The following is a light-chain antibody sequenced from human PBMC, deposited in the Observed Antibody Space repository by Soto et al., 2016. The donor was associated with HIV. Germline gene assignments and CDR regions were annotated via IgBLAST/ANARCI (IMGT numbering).Light chain of an antibody. Sequence: DIQMTQSPSSLSASVGDRVIITCRASQTIRKYLNWYQQKPGKAPVLLISTTSSLQSGVASRFSGSGSGAEFTLTISNLQPEDFATHYCQQSYTTPLTFGGGTKVEI. J-gene: IGKJ4*01. CDR2: TTS. CDR1: QTIRKY. CDR3: QQSYTTPLT. V-gene: IGKV1-39*01.